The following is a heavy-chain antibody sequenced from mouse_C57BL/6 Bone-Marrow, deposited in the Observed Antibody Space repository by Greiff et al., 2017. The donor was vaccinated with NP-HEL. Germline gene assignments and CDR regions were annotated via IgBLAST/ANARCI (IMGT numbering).Heavy chain of an antibody. J-gene: IGHJ2*01. V-gene: IGHV1-47*01. CDR1: GYTFTTYP. CDR2: FHPYNDDT. CDR3: AKGSNYGYYFDY. D-gene: IGHD2-5*01. Sequence: QVQLQQSGAELVKPGASVKMSCKASGYTFTTYPIEWVKQNHGKSLEWIGNFHPYNDDTEYNEKFKNKATLTVEKSSSTVYLVLCRVTANDASVYYCAKGSNYGYYFDYWGQGTTLTVSA.